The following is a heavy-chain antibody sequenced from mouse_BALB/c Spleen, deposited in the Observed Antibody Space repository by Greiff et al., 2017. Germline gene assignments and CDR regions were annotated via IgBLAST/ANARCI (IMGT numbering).Heavy chain of an antibody. CDR1: GFNIKDYY. V-gene: IGHV14-1*02. CDR2: IDPENGNT. J-gene: IGHJ3*01. D-gene: IGHD2-4*01. CDR3: ASGDYARFAY. Sequence: VQLKESGAELVRPGALVKLSCKASGFNIKDYYMHWVKQRPEQGLEWIGWIDPENGNTIYDPKFQGKASITADTSSNTAYLQLSSLTSEDTDVYYCASGDYARFAYWGQGTLVTVSA.